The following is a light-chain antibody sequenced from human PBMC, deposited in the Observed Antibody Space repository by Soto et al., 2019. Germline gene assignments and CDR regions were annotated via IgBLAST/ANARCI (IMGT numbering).Light chain of an antibody. CDR3: CSYADSSTFDVV. CDR1: SSDVGSYDL. V-gene: IGLV2-23*02. CDR2: EVN. J-gene: IGLJ2*01. Sequence: QSVLTQPASVSGSPGQSITISCTGTSSDVGSYDLVSWYRQHPGKAPKLMIHEVNKRPSGVSNRFSGSKSGNTASLTISGLQAEDEADYYCCSYADSSTFDVVFGGGTKLTVL.